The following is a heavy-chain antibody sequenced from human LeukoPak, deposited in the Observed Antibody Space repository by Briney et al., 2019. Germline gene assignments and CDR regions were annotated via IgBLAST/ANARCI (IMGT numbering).Heavy chain of an antibody. J-gene: IGHJ4*02. CDR1: GFTFSSYW. CDR3: ARDNGSGYYF. V-gene: IGHV3-7*03. Sequence: GGSLRLSCAASGFTFSSYWMNWARQAPGKGLEWVASINHNGNVNYYVDSVKGRFTISRDNAKNSLYLQMSNLRAEDTAVYYCARDNGSGYYFGGQGTLVTVSS. D-gene: IGHD3-22*01. CDR2: INHNGNVN.